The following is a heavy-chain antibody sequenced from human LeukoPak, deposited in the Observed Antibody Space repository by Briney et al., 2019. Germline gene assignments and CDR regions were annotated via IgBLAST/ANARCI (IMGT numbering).Heavy chain of an antibody. V-gene: IGHV1-24*01. CDR1: GYNRTKLS. D-gene: IGHD2-21*02. Sequence: ASVKVSCKVSGYNRTKLSMHGLRQATGRELVGRVGVDPKDGETIYAQKFQRRVTMTAATPPDTAYMALSSLRSEDTAVHYCATYCRRDCYSVLDYRGQGTLVTVSS. J-gene: IGHJ4*02. CDR2: VDPKDGET. CDR3: ATYCRRDCYSVLDY.